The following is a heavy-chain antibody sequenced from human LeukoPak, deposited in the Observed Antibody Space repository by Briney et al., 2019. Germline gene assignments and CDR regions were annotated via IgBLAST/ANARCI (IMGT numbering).Heavy chain of an antibody. D-gene: IGHD6-13*01. CDR3: ARDLSSWYGDY. CDR2: ISSYNGNT. CDR1: GYTFTSYY. Sequence: ASVKVSCKASGYTFTSYYMHWVRQAPGQGLEWMGWISSYNGNTNYAQKFQGRVTMTTDTSTSTAYMELRSLRSDDTAVYYCARDLSSWYGDYWGQGTLVTVSS. V-gene: IGHV1-18*04. J-gene: IGHJ4*02.